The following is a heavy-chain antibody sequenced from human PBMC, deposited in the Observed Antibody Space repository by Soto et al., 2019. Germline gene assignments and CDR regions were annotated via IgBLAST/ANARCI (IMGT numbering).Heavy chain of an antibody. Sequence: QVQLQESGPGLVRPSQTLSLSCSVSGESIKNGACYWNWIRQYPDKPPERAGYIYLSWSTFFAPSLRGRVTISADTSNNQFSLNLNSVTVADTAIYYCAKDRTIRDSGSPSFDPWGPGIQVTVSS. CDR2: IYLSWST. CDR3: AKDRTIRDSGSPSFDP. CDR1: GESIKNGACY. J-gene: IGHJ5*02. V-gene: IGHV4-31*03. D-gene: IGHD3-10*01.